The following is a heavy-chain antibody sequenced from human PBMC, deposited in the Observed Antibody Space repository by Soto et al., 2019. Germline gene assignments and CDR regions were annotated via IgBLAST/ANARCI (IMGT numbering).Heavy chain of an antibody. D-gene: IGHD3-22*01. V-gene: IGHV3-23*01. CDR3: AKGKVAYDNSGLQYFYYFPMNV. CDR1: EFTFSSYA. CDR2: ISGGGGTT. J-gene: IGHJ6*02. Sequence: PGGSLRLSCAASEFTFSSYAMNWVRRAPGKGLEWVSVISGGGGTTYYADSVKGRFRIPRDNSKNTLYLQMNSLRVEDTAVYYCAKGKVAYDNSGLQYFYYFPMNVWGQGTTVTVSS.